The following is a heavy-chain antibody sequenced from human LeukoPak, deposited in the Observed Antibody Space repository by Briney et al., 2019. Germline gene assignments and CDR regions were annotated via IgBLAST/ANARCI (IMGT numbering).Heavy chain of an antibody. Sequence: SETLSPTCTVSGYSISSGYYWGWIRQPPGKGLEWIGSIYHSGSTYYNPSLKSRVTISVDTSKNQFSLKLSSVTAADTAVYYCARVYVEYQLRLFDYWGQGTRVTVSS. D-gene: IGHD2-2*01. CDR2: IYHSGST. CDR1: GYSISSGYY. V-gene: IGHV4-38-2*02. J-gene: IGHJ4*02. CDR3: ARVYVEYQLRLFDY.